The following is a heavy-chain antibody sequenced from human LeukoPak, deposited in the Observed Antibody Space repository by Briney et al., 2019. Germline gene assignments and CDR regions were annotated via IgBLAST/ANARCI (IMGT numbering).Heavy chain of an antibody. D-gene: IGHD2-15*01. Sequence: GGSLRLSCEASGFTFSSYAMHWVRQAPGKGLEYVSAISSNGGSTYYANSVKGRFTISRDNSKNTLYLQMGSLRAEDMAVYYCARGGQYCSGGSCSKPPHDWGQGTLVTVFS. CDR3: ARGGQYCSGGSCSKPPHD. J-gene: IGHJ4*02. CDR2: ISSNGGST. V-gene: IGHV3-64*01. CDR1: GFTFSSYA.